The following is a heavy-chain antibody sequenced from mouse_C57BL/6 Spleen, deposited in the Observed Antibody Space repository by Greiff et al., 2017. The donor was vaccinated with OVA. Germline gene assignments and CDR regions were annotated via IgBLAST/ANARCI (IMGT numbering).Heavy chain of an antibody. D-gene: IGHD1-1*01. CDR2: ILPGSGST. CDR3: ARCYGWFAY. J-gene: IGHJ3*01. Sequence: QVQLQQSGAELMKPGASVKLSCKATGYTFTGYWIEWVKQRPGHGLEWIGEILPGSGSTNYNEEFKGKATFTADTSSNTASMQLSSLTTEDSAIYYCARCYGWFAYWGQGTLVTVSA. V-gene: IGHV1-9*01. CDR1: GYTFTGYW.